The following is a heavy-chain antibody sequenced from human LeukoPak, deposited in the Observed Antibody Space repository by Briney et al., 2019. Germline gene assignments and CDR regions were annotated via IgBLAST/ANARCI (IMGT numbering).Heavy chain of an antibody. CDR3: AKIAVAGTYFDY. J-gene: IGHJ4*02. D-gene: IGHD6-19*01. V-gene: IGHV3-9*01. CDR2: ISWNCGSI. CDR1: GFTFDDYA. Sequence: GGSLRLSCAASGFTFDDYAMHWVRQAPGKGLEWVSGISWNCGSIGYADSVKGRFTISRDNAKNSLYLQMNSLRAEDTALYYCAKIAVAGTYFDYWGQGTLVTVSS.